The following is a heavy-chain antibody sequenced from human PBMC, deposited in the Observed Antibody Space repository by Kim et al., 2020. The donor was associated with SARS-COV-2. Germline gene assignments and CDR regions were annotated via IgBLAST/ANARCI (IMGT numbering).Heavy chain of an antibody. J-gene: IGHJ6*03. CDR1: GYTFINYD. Sequence: ASVKASCKASGYTFINYDVNWVRQAPGQGLEWVGWMNPNSGNSGFAQKFQGRVTMTRDTAINTAYLELSSLTSDDTAVYYCARAYIYCNRGTCYGLSYMDVWGRGTTVTVSS. CDR2: MNPNSGNS. V-gene: IGHV1-8*01. CDR3: ARAYIYCNRGTCYGLSYMDV. D-gene: IGHD2-15*01.